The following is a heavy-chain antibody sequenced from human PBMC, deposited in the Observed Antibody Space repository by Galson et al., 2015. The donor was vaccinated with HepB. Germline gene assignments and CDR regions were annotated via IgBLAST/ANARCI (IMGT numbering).Heavy chain of an antibody. Sequence: SLRLSCAASGFTFHNYWMNWVRHTPGKGLEWVASMKQDGGEKRYLDAVRGRFTTSGDAATNSLLLQMNSLRAEDTAVYHCYDGHYSGRWGRGTQVTVSS. CDR3: YDGHYSGR. V-gene: IGHV3-7*01. J-gene: IGHJ4*02. CDR1: GFTFHNYW. CDR2: MKQDGGEK. D-gene: IGHD4-17*01.